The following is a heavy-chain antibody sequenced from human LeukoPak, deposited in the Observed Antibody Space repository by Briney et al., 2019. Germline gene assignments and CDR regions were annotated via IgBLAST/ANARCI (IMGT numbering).Heavy chain of an antibody. J-gene: IGHJ4*02. D-gene: IGHD6-19*01. CDR1: GFTFSNAW. CDR3: TTDSRYSSGWYDFDY. Sequence: GGSLRLSCAASGFTFSNAWMSWVRQAPGKGLEWVGRIKSKTDGGTTDYAAPVKGRFTISRDDSKNTLYLQMNSLKTEDTAVHYCTTDSRYSSGWYDFDYWGQGTLVTVSS. CDR2: IKSKTDGGTT. V-gene: IGHV3-15*01.